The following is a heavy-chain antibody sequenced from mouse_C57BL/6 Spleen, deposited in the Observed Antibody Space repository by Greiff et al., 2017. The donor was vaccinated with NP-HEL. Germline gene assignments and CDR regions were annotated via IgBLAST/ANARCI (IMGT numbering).Heavy chain of an antibody. CDR2: IDPETGGT. V-gene: IGHV1-15*01. J-gene: IGHJ2*01. Sequence: VQLQQSGAELVRPGASVTLSCKASGYTFTDYEMHWVKQTPVHGLEWIGAIDPETGGTAYNQKFTGKAILTADKSSSTAYMELRSLTSEDSAVYYCTRSRANWDYDYWGQGTTLTVSS. CDR3: TRSRANWDYDY. D-gene: IGHD4-1*01. CDR1: GYTFTDYE.